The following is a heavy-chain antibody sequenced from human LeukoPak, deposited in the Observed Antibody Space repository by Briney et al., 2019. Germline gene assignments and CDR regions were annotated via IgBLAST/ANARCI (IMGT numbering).Heavy chain of an antibody. V-gene: IGHV1-69*13. CDR3: ARGRRDSSSWLKTRNYYYYYMDV. J-gene: IGHJ6*03. Sequence: ASVKVSCKASGGTFSSYAISWVRQAPGQGLEWMGGIIPIFGTANYAQKFQGRVTITADESTSTAYMELSSLRSEDTAVYYCARGRRDSSSWLKTRNYYYYYMDVWGKGTTVTVSS. D-gene: IGHD6-13*01. CDR1: GGTFSSYA. CDR2: IIPIFGTA.